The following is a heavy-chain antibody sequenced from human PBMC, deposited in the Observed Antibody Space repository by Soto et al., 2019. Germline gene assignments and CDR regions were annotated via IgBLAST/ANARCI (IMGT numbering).Heavy chain of an antibody. D-gene: IGHD3-16*01. CDR2: FDPEDGET. Sequence: ASVKVSCKVSGYTLTELSMHWVRQAPGKGLEWVGGFDPEDGETIYAQKFQGRVTMTEDTSTDTAYMELSSLRSEDTAVYYCATGYGNYYYYGMYVWGQGTTVTVSS. CDR3: ATGYGNYYYYGMYV. V-gene: IGHV1-24*01. J-gene: IGHJ6*02. CDR1: GYTLTELS.